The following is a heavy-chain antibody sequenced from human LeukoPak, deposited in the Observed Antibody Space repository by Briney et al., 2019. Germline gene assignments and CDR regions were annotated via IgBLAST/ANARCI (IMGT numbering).Heavy chain of an antibody. CDR1: GFTFSSFA. Sequence: PGGSLRLSCAASGFTFSSFAMSWVRQAPGKGLEWVSIIGAGGSKTYYADSVKGRFTISRDNSKNTLYLQMNSLRAADTAVYYCAKGIKGSYCNGDCYLTYYYYGLDVWGQGTTVTVSS. D-gene: IGHD2-21*02. J-gene: IGHJ6*02. V-gene: IGHV3-23*01. CDR2: IGAGGSKT. CDR3: AKGIKGSYCNGDCYLTYYYYGLDV.